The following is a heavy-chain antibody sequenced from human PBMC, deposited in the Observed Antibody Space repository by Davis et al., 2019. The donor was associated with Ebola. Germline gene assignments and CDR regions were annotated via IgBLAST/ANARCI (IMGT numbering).Heavy chain of an antibody. CDR1: AFTASSNY. CDR2: IYSGGST. Sequence: PGGSLRLSCAASAFTASSNYMSWVRHAPGKGLEWVSAIYSGGSTYYADSVKGRFTISRDNSKNTLYLQMNSLRAEDTAVYYCARDPYDFWSGSGDYWGQGTLVTVSS. CDR3: ARDPYDFWSGSGDY. V-gene: IGHV3-66*01. D-gene: IGHD3-3*01. J-gene: IGHJ4*02.